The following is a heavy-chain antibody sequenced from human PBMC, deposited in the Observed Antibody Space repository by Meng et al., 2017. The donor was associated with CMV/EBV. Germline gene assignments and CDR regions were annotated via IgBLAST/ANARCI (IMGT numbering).Heavy chain of an antibody. CDR2: ISSSSSYI. CDR3: ARDPGRIAARPWH. CDR1: GFTFSSYS. J-gene: IGHJ4*02. Sequence: GGSLRLSCAASGFTFSSYSMNWVRQAPGKGLEWVSSISSSSSYIYYADSVKGRFTISRDNAKNSLYLQMNSLRAEDTAVYYCARDPGRIAARPWHWGQGTLVTVSS. D-gene: IGHD6-6*01. V-gene: IGHV3-21*01.